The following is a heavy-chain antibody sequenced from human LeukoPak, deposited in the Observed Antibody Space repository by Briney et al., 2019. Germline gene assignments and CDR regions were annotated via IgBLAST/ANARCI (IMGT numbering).Heavy chain of an antibody. J-gene: IGHJ5*02. CDR2: IIPIFGTA. CDR1: GGTFSSYA. Sequence: SVKVSCKASGGTFSSYAISWVRQAPGQGLEWMGRIIPIFGTANYAQKFQGRVTITTDESTSTAYMELSSLRSEDTAVYYCAGAAIWYYYDSSGYQYWFDPWGQGTLVTVSS. CDR3: AGAAIWYYYDSSGYQYWFDP. V-gene: IGHV1-69*05. D-gene: IGHD3-22*01.